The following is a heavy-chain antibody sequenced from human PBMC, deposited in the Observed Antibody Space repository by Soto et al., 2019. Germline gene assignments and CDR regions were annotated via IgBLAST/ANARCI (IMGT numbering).Heavy chain of an antibody. J-gene: IGHJ4*02. D-gene: IGHD2-15*01. CDR3: ARSGGLDRDFNY. V-gene: IGHV1-69*12. CDR1: GGTFSSDS. Sequence: QVQLVQSGAEVKKPGSSVKVSCKASGGTFSSDSFSWVRQAPGQGLEWMGGIIPMFDTPIYAQKFQDRVTITAEESTSTAYMQLSSLRSGDTAVYYCARSGGLDRDFNYWGQGSLVTVSS. CDR2: IIPMFDTP.